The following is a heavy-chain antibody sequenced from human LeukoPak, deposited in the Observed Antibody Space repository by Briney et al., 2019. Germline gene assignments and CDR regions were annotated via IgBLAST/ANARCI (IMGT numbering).Heavy chain of an antibody. Sequence: GGSLRLSCAASGFTFSSYAMSWVRQAPGKGREWVSAISGSGGSTYYADSVKGRFTISRDNSKNTLYLQMNSLRAEDTAVYYCAKDGEYYYDSSGYSHFDYWGQGTLVTVSS. CDR2: ISGSGGST. V-gene: IGHV3-23*01. CDR3: AKDGEYYYDSSGYSHFDY. D-gene: IGHD3-22*01. J-gene: IGHJ4*02. CDR1: GFTFSSYA.